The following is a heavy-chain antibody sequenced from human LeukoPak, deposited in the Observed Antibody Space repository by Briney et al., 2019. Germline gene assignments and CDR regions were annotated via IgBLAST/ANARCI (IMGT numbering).Heavy chain of an antibody. J-gene: IGHJ4*02. D-gene: IGHD6-19*01. CDR3: AKDQRSSGWRGFDY. Sequence: GGSLRLSCAASGFIFSSYGMHWVRQAPGKGLEWVAILSYDGRNKYSADSVKDRFTISRDNSKNTLYLQMNSLRAEDTAVYYCAKDQRSSGWRGFDYWGQGTLVTVSS. CDR2: LSYDGRNK. V-gene: IGHV3-30*18. CDR1: GFIFSSYG.